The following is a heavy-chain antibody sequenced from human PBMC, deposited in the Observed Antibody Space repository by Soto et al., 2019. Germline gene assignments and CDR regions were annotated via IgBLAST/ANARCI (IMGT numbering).Heavy chain of an antibody. D-gene: IGHD6-13*01. V-gene: IGHV6-1*01. Sequence: SQTLSLTCAISGDSVSSNTASWNWIRQSPSRGLEWLGRTYFRSKWYNDYAVSVKSRIIINPDTSNNQFSLQLNSVTPEDTAVYYCARGIPVIAAAGPQLDWGQGTLVTVSS. J-gene: IGHJ4*02. CDR2: TYFRSKWYN. CDR3: ARGIPVIAAAGPQLD. CDR1: GDSVSSNTAS.